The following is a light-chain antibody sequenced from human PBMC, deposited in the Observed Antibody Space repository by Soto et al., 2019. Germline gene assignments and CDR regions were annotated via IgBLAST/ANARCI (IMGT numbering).Light chain of an antibody. CDR3: QQYGTSLWT. CDR1: QSVSSKY. V-gene: IGKV3-20*01. J-gene: IGKJ1*01. CDR2: GTS. Sequence: EVVLTQSPGSLSLSPGEGATLSCRASQSVSSKYLGWYQKKPGQTPRRLIYGTSTRASGIPDRFSGSGSGTDFTLTISRLEPEDFAVYYCQQYGTSLWTFGQGTKIEIK.